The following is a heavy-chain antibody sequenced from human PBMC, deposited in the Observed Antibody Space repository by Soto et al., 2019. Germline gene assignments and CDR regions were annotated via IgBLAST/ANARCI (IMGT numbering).Heavy chain of an antibody. CDR1: GFTFSSYG. V-gene: IGHV3-33*01. J-gene: IGHJ4*02. Sequence: QVQLVESGGGVVQPGRSLRLSCAASGFTFSSYGMHWVRQAPGKGLEWVAVIWYDGSNKYYADSVKGRFTISRDNSKNTLYLKMTSLRAEDTAVYYCARDLAPPSLNDYGDYGVDYWGQGTLVTVSS. CDR3: ARDLAPPSLNDYGDYGVDY. CDR2: IWYDGSNK. D-gene: IGHD4-17*01.